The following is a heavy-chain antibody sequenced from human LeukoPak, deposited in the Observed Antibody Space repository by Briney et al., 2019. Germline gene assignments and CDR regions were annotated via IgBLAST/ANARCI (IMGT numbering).Heavy chain of an antibody. J-gene: IGHJ6*02. CDR3: ARLDVGYCSSTSCHTVFYYYYGMDV. CDR1: GYTFTGYY. CDR2: INPNSGGT. V-gene: IGHV1-2*06. Sequence: ASVKVSCKASGYTFTGYYMHWVRQAPGQGLEWMGRINPNSGGTNYAQKFQGRVTMTRDTSISTAYMELSRLRSDDMAVYYCARLDVGYCSSTSCHTVFYYYYGMDVWGQGTTVTVSS. D-gene: IGHD2-2*02.